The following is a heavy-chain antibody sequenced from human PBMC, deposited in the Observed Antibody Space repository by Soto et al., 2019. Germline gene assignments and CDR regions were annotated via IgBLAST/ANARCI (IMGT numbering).Heavy chain of an antibody. J-gene: IGHJ4*02. D-gene: IGHD6-25*01. CDR3: ARIGGYHGPLDY. CDR2: TYHRGST. Sequence: NPSETLSLTCTVSGVSISSYFWSWIRQAPGRGLEWIGYTYHRGSTNYSPSLKSRVAISLDTSENQFSLKVNSVTAADTAVYYCARIGGYHGPLDYWGQGTPVTV. V-gene: IGHV4-59*01. CDR1: GVSISSYF.